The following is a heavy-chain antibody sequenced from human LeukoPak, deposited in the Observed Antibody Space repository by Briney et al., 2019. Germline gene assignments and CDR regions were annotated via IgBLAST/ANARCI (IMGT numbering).Heavy chain of an antibody. V-gene: IGHV1-2*02. CDR1: GYTFTGYY. J-gene: IGHJ3*02. CDR3: ARDRYCSSTSCPSAFDI. D-gene: IGHD2-2*01. CDR2: FNPNSGGT. Sequence: ASVKVSCKASGYTFTGYYMHWVRQAPGQGLEWMGWFNPNSGGTNYAQKFQGRVTMTRDTSISTAYMELSRLRSDDTAVYYCARDRYCSSTSCPSAFDIWGQGTMVTVSS.